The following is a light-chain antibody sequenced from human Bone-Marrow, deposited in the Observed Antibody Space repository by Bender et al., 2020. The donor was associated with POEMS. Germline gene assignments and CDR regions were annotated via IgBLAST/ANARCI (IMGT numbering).Light chain of an antibody. V-gene: IGLV1-44*01. J-gene: IGLJ1*01. Sequence: QSVLTQPPSVSGTPGQRVTISCSGSGSNIGGYPVNWYQQLPGTAPRLLIYTNNERPSGVPDRFSGSKSGNTASLTISGLQAEDEADYYCCSYTNSSTYVFGTGTKVTAL. CDR1: GSNIGGYP. CDR2: TNN. CDR3: CSYTNSSTYV.